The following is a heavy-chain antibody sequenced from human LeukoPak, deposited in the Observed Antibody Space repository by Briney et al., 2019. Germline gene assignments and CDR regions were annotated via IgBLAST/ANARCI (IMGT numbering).Heavy chain of an antibody. CDR3: ARDRDSGPYYYYYMDV. CDR2: INPNSGGT. CDR1: GYTFTGYY. J-gene: IGHJ6*03. Sequence: ASVKVSCKASGYTFTGYYMHWVRQAPGQGLEWMGWINPNSGGTNYAQKFQGRVTMTRDTSISTAYMERSRLRSDDTAVYYCARDRDSGPYYYYYMDVWGKGTTVTVSS. V-gene: IGHV1-2*02. D-gene: IGHD1-26*01.